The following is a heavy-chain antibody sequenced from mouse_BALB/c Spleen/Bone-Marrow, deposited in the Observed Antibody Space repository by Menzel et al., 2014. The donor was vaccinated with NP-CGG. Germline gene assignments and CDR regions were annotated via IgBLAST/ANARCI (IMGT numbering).Heavy chain of an antibody. V-gene: IGHV14-3*02. CDR2: IDPANGKT. Sequence: VQLQQSGAEPVKPGASVKLSCTASGFNIKDTYMHWVKQRPEQGLEWIGRIDPANGKTKYDPKFQGKATITADTSSNTAYLQLSSLTAEDTAVYYCARGHGYYVGYYFDNWGQGTTLTGSS. CDR3: ARGHGYYVGYYFDN. D-gene: IGHD2-3*01. J-gene: IGHJ2*01. CDR1: GFNIKDTY.